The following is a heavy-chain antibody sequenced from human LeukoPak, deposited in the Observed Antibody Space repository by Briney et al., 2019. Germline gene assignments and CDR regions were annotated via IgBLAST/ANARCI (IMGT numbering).Heavy chain of an antibody. CDR1: EFSVGSNY. Sequence: GGSLRLSCAASEFSVGSNYMTWVRQAPGKGLEWVSLIYSGGSTYYADSVKGRFTISRDNSKNTLYLQMNSLRAEDTAVYYCAKGGGSSGRSYYFDHWGQGTLVTVSS. V-gene: IGHV3-66*01. CDR2: IYSGGST. D-gene: IGHD6-19*01. CDR3: AKGGGSSGRSYYFDH. J-gene: IGHJ4*02.